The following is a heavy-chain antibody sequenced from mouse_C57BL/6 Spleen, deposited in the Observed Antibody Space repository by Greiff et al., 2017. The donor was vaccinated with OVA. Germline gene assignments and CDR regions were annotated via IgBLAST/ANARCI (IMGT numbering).Heavy chain of an antibody. Sequence: QVQLQQPGAELVKPGASVKLSCKASGYTFTSYWMHWVKQRPGQGLEWIGMIHPNSGSTNYNEKFKSKATLTVDKSSSTAYMQISSLTSEDSAVYYCAREDDGRDFDYWGQGTTLTVSS. V-gene: IGHV1-64*01. CDR2: IHPNSGST. J-gene: IGHJ2*01. D-gene: IGHD1-1*01. CDR3: AREDDGRDFDY. CDR1: GYTFTSYW.